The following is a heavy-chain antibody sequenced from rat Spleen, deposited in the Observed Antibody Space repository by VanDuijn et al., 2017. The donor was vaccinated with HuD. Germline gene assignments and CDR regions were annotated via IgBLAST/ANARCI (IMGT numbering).Heavy chain of an antibody. CDR3: TTDRRVLDY. CDR2: ISYDGGST. CDR1: GFTFSNYG. D-gene: IGHD1-11*01. Sequence: EVQLVESGGGLVQPGRSMKLSCAASGFTFSNYGMAWVRQAPKKGLEWVAYISYDGGSTYYRDSVKGRFTISRDNAKSTLYLQMDSLRSEDTATYYCTTDRRVLDYWGQGTLVTVSS. V-gene: IGHV5-20*01. J-gene: IGHJ3*01.